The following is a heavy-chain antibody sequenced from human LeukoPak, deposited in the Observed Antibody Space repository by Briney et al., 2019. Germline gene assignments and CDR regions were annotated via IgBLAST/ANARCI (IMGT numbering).Heavy chain of an antibody. Sequence: GGSLRLSCAASGFTFSSYWMHWVRQAPGKGLVWVSRINSDGSSTNYADSVKGRFTISRDNAKNTLYLQVKSLRAEDTAVYYCARGPSGWGSLDSWGQEPWSPSPQ. CDR1: GFTFSSYW. CDR2: INSDGSST. J-gene: IGHJ5*01. D-gene: IGHD7-27*01. V-gene: IGHV3-74*01. CDR3: ARGPSGWGSLDS.